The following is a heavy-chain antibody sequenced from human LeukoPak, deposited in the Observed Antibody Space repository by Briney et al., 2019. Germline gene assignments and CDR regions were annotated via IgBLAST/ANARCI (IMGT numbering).Heavy chain of an antibody. Sequence: PGGSLRLSCAASGFTFSSYEMNWVRQAPGKGLEWVSYISTSGTTIYYADSVKGRFTISRDNAKNSLYLQMNSLRAEDTAVYYCARSYGGGIYYFDYWGQGTLVTVSS. CDR3: ARSYGGGIYYFDY. V-gene: IGHV3-48*03. CDR1: GFTFSSYE. CDR2: ISTSGTTI. J-gene: IGHJ4*02. D-gene: IGHD1-14*01.